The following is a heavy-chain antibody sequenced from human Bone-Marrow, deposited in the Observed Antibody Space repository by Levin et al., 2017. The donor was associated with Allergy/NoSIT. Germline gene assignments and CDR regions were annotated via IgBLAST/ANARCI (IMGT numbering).Heavy chain of an antibody. CDR2: VMPISDTT. D-gene: IGHD2-21*01. Sequence: SVKVSCKASGGTFSTYPITWVRQAPGQGLEWMGGVMPISDTTKYAQKYQGRLTITADESTSTVYMELSSLRSDDTAVYYCAACGGASYYMDVWGNGTPVTVSS. V-gene: IGHV1-69*13. CDR1: GGTFSTYP. J-gene: IGHJ6*03. CDR3: AACGGASYYMDV.